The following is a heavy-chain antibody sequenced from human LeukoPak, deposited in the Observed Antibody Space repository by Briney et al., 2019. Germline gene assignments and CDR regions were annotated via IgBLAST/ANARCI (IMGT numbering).Heavy chain of an antibody. CDR1: GFTVSSNY. V-gene: IGHV3-66*01. J-gene: IGHJ4*02. D-gene: IGHD3-16*02. Sequence: PGGSLRLSCAASGFTVSSNYMSWVRQAPGKGLEWVSVIYSGGSTYYADSVKGRFTISRDNSKNTLYLQMNSLRAEDTAVYYCARAHFFSGSYHWGQGTLVTVSS. CDR3: ARAHFFSGSYH. CDR2: IYSGGST.